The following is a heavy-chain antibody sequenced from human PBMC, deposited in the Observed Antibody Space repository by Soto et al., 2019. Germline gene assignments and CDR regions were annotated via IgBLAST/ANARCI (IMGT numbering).Heavy chain of an antibody. Sequence: PSETLSLTCAVSVYSISSGYYWGWIRQPPGKGLEWIGSIYHSGSTYYNPSLKSRVTISVDTSKNQFSLKLSSVTAADTAVYYCARDFRASSSGWYNHGAFDSWGQGTMVSVSS. J-gene: IGHJ3*02. CDR1: VYSISSGYY. D-gene: IGHD6-19*01. V-gene: IGHV4-38-2*02. CDR2: IYHSGST. CDR3: ARDFRASSSGWYNHGAFDS.